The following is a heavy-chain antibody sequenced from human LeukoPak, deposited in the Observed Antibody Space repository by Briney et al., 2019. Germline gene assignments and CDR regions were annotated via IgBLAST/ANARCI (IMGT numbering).Heavy chain of an antibody. CDR1: GFTFSSYA. CDR2: ISGSGGST. Sequence: GGSLRLSCAASGFTFSSYAMSWVRQAPGKGLEWVSAISGSGGSTYYADSVKGRFTISRDNSKNTLYLQMNSLRAEDTAVYYGAAEYYDILTGSNYYYGMDVWGQGTTVTVSS. CDR3: AAEYYDILTGSNYYYGMDV. J-gene: IGHJ6*02. V-gene: IGHV3-23*01. D-gene: IGHD3-9*01.